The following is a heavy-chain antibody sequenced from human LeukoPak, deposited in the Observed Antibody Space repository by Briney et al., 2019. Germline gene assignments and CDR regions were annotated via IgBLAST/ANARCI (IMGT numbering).Heavy chain of an antibody. D-gene: IGHD5-18*01. V-gene: IGHV3-21*01. Sequence: PGGSLRLSCAASGFTFSSYSMNWVRQAPGKGLEWVSSISSSSSYIYYADSVKGRFTISRDNAKNSLYLQMNSLRAEDTAVYYCARASAGWLWSRHWDSWGQGTLVTVSS. CDR2: ISSSSSYI. CDR3: ARASAGWLWSRHWDS. CDR1: GFTFSSYS. J-gene: IGHJ5*01.